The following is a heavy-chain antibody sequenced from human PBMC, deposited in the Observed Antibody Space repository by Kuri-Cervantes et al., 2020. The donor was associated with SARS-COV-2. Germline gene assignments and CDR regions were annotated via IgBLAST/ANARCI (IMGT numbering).Heavy chain of an antibody. Sequence: GGSLRLSCAASGFTVSSNYMSWVRQAPGKGLEWVSVIYSGGSTYYADSVKGRFTISRDNPKNTLYLQMNSLRAEDTAVYYCARDISGLYFDYWGQGTRVTVSS. CDR3: ARDISGLYFDY. CDR1: GFTVSSNY. J-gene: IGHJ4*02. D-gene: IGHD3-9*01. V-gene: IGHV3-66*01. CDR2: IYSGGST.